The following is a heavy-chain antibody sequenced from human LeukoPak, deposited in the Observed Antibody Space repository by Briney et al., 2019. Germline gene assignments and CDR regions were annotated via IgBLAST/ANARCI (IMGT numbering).Heavy chain of an antibody. CDR2: ISAYNGNT. CDR1: GYTFTSYG. V-gene: IGHV1-18*01. J-gene: IGHJ4*02. Sequence: ASVKVSCKASGYTFTSYGISWVRQAPGQGLEWMGWISAYNGNTNYAQKLQGRVTMTTDTSTSTAYMELRSLRSDDTAVYYCAGAKGRRYSSSWYDYWGQGTLVTVSS. D-gene: IGHD6-13*01. CDR3: AGAKGRRYSSSWYDY.